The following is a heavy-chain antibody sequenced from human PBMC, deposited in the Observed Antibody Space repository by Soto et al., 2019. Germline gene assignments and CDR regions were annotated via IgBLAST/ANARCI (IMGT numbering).Heavy chain of an antibody. V-gene: IGHV1-18*01. CDR1: GYTFTSYG. J-gene: IGHJ5*02. D-gene: IGHD2-15*01. Sequence: QVQLVQYGAEVKKPGASVKVSCKASGYTFTSYGISWVRQAPGQGLEWMGWISAYNGNTNYAQKLQGRVTMTTDTSTSTAYMELRSLRSDDTAVYYCATCGVYCSGGSCFPNWFDPWGQGTLVTVSS. CDR3: ATCGVYCSGGSCFPNWFDP. CDR2: ISAYNGNT.